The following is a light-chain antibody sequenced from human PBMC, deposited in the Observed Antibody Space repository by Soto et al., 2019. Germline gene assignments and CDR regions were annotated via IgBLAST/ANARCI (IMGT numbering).Light chain of an antibody. Sequence: EILLTQSPATLSVSPGERATLSCRASQSVSSNLAWYQQKPGQTPRLLIYGASTRATGIPDRFSGSGSGTGFTLTISSLQSEDFAVYYCQHYNYWPFTFGPGTKVDIK. CDR2: GAS. V-gene: IGKV3-15*01. J-gene: IGKJ3*01. CDR3: QHYNYWPFT. CDR1: QSVSSN.